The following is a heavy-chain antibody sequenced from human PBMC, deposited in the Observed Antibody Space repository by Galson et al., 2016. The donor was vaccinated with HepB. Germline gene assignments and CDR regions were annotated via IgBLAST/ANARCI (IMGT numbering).Heavy chain of an antibody. D-gene: IGHD6-19*01. J-gene: IGHJ4*02. Sequence: SLRLSCAASGFTFDDYVMHWVRQAPGKGLEWVSGINWNSGSIDYADSVKGRFTVPRDNAKNSLYLQMNSLRVDDTALYYCAKGKRRYDYRSGWAYHFDYWGQGTLVTVSS. V-gene: IGHV3-9*01. CDR2: INWNSGSI. CDR1: GFTFDDYV. CDR3: AKGKRRYDYRSGWAYHFDY.